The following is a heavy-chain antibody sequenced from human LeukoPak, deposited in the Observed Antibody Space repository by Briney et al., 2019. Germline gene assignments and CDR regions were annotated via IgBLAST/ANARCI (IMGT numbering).Heavy chain of an antibody. D-gene: IGHD4-23*01. CDR1: GYTFTGYC. CDR3: ARDFFNYGGND. J-gene: IGHJ4*02. Sequence: ASVKVSCKASGYTFTGYCMHWVRQAPGQGLEWMGRINPNSGGTNYAQEFQGRVTMTRDTSISTAYMELSRLRSDDTAVYYCARDFFNYGGNDWGQGTLVTVSS. V-gene: IGHV1-2*06. CDR2: INPNSGGT.